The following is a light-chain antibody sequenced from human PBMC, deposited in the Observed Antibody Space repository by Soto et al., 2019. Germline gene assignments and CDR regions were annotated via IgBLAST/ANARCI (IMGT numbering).Light chain of an antibody. CDR3: YQQDYRSPWT. Sequence: THALPILSFSPPGQHLFXGMSSQLLRSYLAWYQQLHGEPAPILVFDTAARANGVPDRFRGSRGGTAFTPPIISLQHDDSSTSYCYQQDYRSPWTFGQGTKVDIK. CDR1: QLLRSY. V-gene: IGKV3-15*01. J-gene: IGKJ1*01. CDR2: DTA.